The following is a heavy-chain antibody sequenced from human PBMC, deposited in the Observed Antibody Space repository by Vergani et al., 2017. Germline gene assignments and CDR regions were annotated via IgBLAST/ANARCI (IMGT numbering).Heavy chain of an antibody. CDR3: ARENTETNGHLYYYYYMDV. D-gene: IGHD4-11*01. J-gene: IGHJ6*03. Sequence: QVQLQQWGGGLLKPSETLSLTCVVNGGSFTSYHWTWIRQSPGEGLECVGDIDHTGRPDYNPSLKSRLTMSVDKSRNQFSLTLNSVTATDTAIYFWARENTETNGHLYYYYYMDVWGQGTAVTVS. CDR2: IDHTGRP. CDR1: GGSFTSYH. V-gene: IGHV4-34*01.